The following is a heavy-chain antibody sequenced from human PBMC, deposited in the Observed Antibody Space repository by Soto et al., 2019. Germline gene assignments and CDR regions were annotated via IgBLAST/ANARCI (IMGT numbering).Heavy chain of an antibody. J-gene: IGHJ3*02. CDR2: INPSGGST. D-gene: IGHD2-2*01. V-gene: IGHV1-46*03. CDR1: GYTFTSYY. CDR3: ARESRYCSSTSCPDAFDI. Sequence: ASVKVSCKASGYTFTSYYMHWVRQAPGQGLEWMGIINPSGGSTSYAQKFQGRATMTRDTSTSTVYMELSSLRSEDTAVYYCARESRYCSSTSCPDAFDIWGQGTMVTVSS.